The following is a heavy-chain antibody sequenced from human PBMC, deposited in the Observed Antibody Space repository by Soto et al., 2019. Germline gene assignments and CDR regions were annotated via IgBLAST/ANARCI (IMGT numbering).Heavy chain of an antibody. J-gene: IGHJ4*01. V-gene: IGHV4-39*01. D-gene: IGHD5-12*01. CDR2: TYYSGST. Sequence: SETLSLTSTVSGGSISSSSYYWGWIRQPPGKGLEWIGSTYYSGSTYYNPSLKSRVTISADTSKNQFSLKLSSGTAADTAVYYCATSGYDSAYYFDYWGLGTLVTVSS. CDR3: ATSGYDSAYYFDY. CDR1: GGSISSSSYY.